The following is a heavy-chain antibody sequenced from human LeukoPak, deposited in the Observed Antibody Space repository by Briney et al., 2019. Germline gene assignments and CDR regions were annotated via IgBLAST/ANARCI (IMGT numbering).Heavy chain of an antibody. Sequence: PSEXXXXXXAVXGXXFXSYYWTWVRQTPGKGREGIGEISHTGDIINYKPSLKSRLTISVDSSKKQFSLRLTSVTAADTGVYYCARVPDITARPCDSWGPGTRVTVS. CDR2: ISHTGDII. CDR3: ARVPDITARPCDS. CDR1: GXXFXSYY. D-gene: IGHD1-1*01. V-gene: IGHV4-34*01. J-gene: IGHJ4*02.